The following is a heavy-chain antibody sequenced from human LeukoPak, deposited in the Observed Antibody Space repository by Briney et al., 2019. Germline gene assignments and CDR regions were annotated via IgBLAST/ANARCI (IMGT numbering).Heavy chain of an antibody. D-gene: IGHD6-13*01. CDR1: GFIFSSYG. V-gene: IGHV3-30*02. CDR2: IRYDGSNK. J-gene: IGHJ4*02. Sequence: PGGSLRLSCAASGFIFSSYGMHWVRQAPGKGLEWVAFIRYDGSNKYYADSVKGRFTISRDNSKNTLYLQMNSLRAEDTAVYYCARDRGSSWYYGYWGQGTLVTVSS. CDR3: ARDRGSSWYYGY.